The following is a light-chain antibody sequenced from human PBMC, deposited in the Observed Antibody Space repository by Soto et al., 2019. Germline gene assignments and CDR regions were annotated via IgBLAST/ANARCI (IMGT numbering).Light chain of an antibody. CDR2: EVS. Sequence: QSALTQPASVSGTPGQSITISCTGTSRDIGIYNYVSWYQHHPDKAPKLLLYEVSNRPSGVSHRFSGSKFGNTASLTISGLQAEDEADYHCSSYSSGSTLYVFGTGTKVTVL. CDR3: SSYSSGSTLYV. J-gene: IGLJ1*01. CDR1: SRDIGIYNY. V-gene: IGLV2-14*01.